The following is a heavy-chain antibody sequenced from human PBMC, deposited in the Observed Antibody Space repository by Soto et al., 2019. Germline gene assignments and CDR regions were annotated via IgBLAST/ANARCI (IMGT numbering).Heavy chain of an antibody. CDR3: ARGGGEGSISWLDIYYYYYYYMDV. V-gene: IGHV1-8*01. J-gene: IGHJ6*03. CDR1: GYTFTSYD. CDR2: MNPNSGNT. D-gene: IGHD6-13*01. Sequence: QVQLVQSGAEVKKPGASVKVSCKASGYTFTSYDINWVRQATGQGLEWMGWMNPNSGNTGYAQKFQGRVTMTRNTSISTAYMELSSLRSEDTAVYYCARGGGEGSISWLDIYYYYYYYMDVWGKGTTVTVSS.